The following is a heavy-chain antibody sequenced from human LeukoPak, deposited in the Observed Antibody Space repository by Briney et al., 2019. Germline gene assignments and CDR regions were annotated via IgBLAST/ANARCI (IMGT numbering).Heavy chain of an antibody. CDR3: AKDQLTGPYYFDY. CDR1: GFTFSSYG. Sequence: GGSLRLSCAASGFTFSSYGMRWVRQAPGKGLEWVAFIRYDGSNKYYADSVKGRFTISRDNSKNTLYLQMNSLRAEDTAVYYCAKDQLTGPYYFDYWGQGTLVTVSS. J-gene: IGHJ4*02. CDR2: IRYDGSNK. V-gene: IGHV3-30*02. D-gene: IGHD3-9*01.